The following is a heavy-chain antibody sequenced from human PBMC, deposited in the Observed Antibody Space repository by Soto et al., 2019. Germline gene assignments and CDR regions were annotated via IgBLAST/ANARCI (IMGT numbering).Heavy chain of an antibody. J-gene: IGHJ3*02. V-gene: IGHV1-2*02. D-gene: IGHD2-8*01. CDR3: ARGGTIGYCTNGVCYKKDAFDI. CDR2: INPNSGGT. Sequence: QVQLVQSGAEVKKPGASVKVSCKASGYTFTGYYMHWVRQAPGQGLEWMGWINPNSGGTNYAQKFQGRVTMTRDTSISTAYMELSRLRSDDTAVYYCARGGTIGYCTNGVCYKKDAFDIWGQGTMVTVSS. CDR1: GYTFTGYY.